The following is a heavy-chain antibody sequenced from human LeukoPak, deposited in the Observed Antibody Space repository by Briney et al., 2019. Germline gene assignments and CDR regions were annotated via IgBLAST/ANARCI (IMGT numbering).Heavy chain of an antibody. Sequence: PSETLSLTCTVSGGSISSSSYYWGWIRQPPGKGLEWIGSIYYSGSTYYNPSLKSRVTISVDTSKNQFSLKLSSVTAADTAVYYCARLRPRGYMITFGGPTGYFDYWGQGTLVTVSS. CDR1: GGSISSSSYY. CDR2: IYYSGST. V-gene: IGHV4-39*07. J-gene: IGHJ4*02. CDR3: ARLRPRGYMITFGGPTGYFDY. D-gene: IGHD3-16*01.